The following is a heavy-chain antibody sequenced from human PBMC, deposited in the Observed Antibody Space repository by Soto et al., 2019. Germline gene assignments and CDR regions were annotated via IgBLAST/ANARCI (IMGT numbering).Heavy chain of an antibody. CDR2: IKSKTDGGTT. J-gene: IGHJ6*02. Sequence: EVQLVESGGGLVKPGGSLRLSCAASGFTFSNAWMNWVRQAPGKGLEWVGRIKSKTDGGTTDYAAPVKGRFTISRDDSKNTLYLQLNSLKTEDTAVYYCTTGPWGYYGMDVWGQGTTVTVSS. V-gene: IGHV3-15*07. CDR3: TTGPWGYYGMDV. D-gene: IGHD3-16*01. CDR1: GFTFSNAW.